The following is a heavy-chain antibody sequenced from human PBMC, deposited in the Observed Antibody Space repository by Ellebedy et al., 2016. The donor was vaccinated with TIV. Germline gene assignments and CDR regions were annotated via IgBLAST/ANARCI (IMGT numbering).Heavy chain of an antibody. CDR2: IYTSGST. CDR3: ASHASKTGTTTDY. V-gene: IGHV4-4*07. D-gene: IGHD1-1*01. CDR1: GGSISSYY. Sequence: GSLRLSXTVSGGSISSYYWSWIRQPAGKGLEWIGRIYTSGSTNYNPSLKSRVTMSVDTSKNQFSLKLSSVTAADTAVYYCASHASKTGTTTDYWGQGTLVTVSS. J-gene: IGHJ4*02.